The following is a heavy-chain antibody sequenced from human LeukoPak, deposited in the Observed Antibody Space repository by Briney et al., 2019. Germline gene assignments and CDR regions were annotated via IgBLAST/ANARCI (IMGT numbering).Heavy chain of an antibody. V-gene: IGHV4-34*01. CDR2: INHSGST. D-gene: IGHD6-13*01. CDR3: ARGQPYSSSSFDY. CDR1: GGSFSGYY. J-gene: IGHJ4*02. Sequence: SETLSLTCAVYGGSFSGYYWSWIRQPPGKGLEWIGEINHSGSTNYNPSLKSRVTISVDTSKNQFSLKLSSVTAADTAVYYCARGQPYSSSSFDYWGQGTLVTVSS.